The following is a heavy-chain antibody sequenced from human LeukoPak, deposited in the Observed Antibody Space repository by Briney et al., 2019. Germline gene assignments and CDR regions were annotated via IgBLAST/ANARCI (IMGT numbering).Heavy chain of an antibody. CDR2: IYHSGTT. Sequence: SETLSLTCAVSGDSISRSDWWTWVRQPPGKGLEWIGEIYHSGTTNYNPSLKSRVTISVDKSKNQFSLHLSSVTAADTAVYYCARHTPGSAFDIWGQGTMVTVSS. CDR1: GDSISRSDW. CDR3: ARHTPGSAFDI. J-gene: IGHJ3*02. V-gene: IGHV4-4*02. D-gene: IGHD2-15*01.